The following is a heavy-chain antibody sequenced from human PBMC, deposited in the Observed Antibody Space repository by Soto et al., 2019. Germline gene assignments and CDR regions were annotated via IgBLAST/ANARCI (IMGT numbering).Heavy chain of an antibody. Sequence: SETLSLTCTVSGDSISNTAYYWGWIRQPPGKGLEWIGDIYHSGSTYYNPSLKSRVNISVDTSKNQFSLKLRSVTAADTAVYYCARRSRWYYYGTASYYNLWLDPWGQGTLVTVS. V-gene: IGHV4-39*01. J-gene: IGHJ5*02. D-gene: IGHD3-10*01. CDR3: ARRSRWYYYGTASYYNLWLDP. CDR2: IYHSGST. CDR1: GDSISNTAYY.